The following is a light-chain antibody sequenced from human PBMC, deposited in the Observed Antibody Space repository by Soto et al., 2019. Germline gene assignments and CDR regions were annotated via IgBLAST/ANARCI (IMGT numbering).Light chain of an antibody. CDR2: WAS. Sequence: DIVMTQSPDSLAVSLGERATINCKSSQSVLYSSNNKNYLAWYQQKPGQPPKLLIYWASTRESGVPDRFSGSGSGTDFTLTINTLQAEDVAVYFCQPYCTAPRTFGQGTKLEIK. CDR1: QSVLYSSNNKNY. V-gene: IGKV4-1*01. J-gene: IGKJ2*01. CDR3: QPYCTAPRT.